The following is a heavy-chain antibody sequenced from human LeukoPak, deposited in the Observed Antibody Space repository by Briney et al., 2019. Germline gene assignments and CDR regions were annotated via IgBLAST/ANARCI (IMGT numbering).Heavy chain of an antibody. CDR1: GGTFSSYA. V-gene: IGHV1-69*13. CDR2: IIPIFGTA. J-gene: IGHJ6*02. Sequence: SVKVSCKASGGTFSSYAISWVRQAPGQGLEWMGGIIPIFGTANYAQKFQGRVTITADESTSTAYMELSSLRSEDTAVYYCARADIVVVPAAMLSYYCYGMDVWGQGTTVTVSS. CDR3: ARADIVVVPAAMLSYYCYGMDV. D-gene: IGHD2-2*01.